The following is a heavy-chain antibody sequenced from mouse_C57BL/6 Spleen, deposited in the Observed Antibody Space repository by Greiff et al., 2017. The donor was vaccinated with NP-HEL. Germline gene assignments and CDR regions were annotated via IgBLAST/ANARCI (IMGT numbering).Heavy chain of an antibody. CDR3: AYYSNAWYIDV. CDR2: INPNNGGT. J-gene: IGHJ1*03. Sequence: EVKLQESGPELVKPGASVKMSCKASGYTFTDYNLHWVKQSHGQSLEWIGYINPNNGGTSYNQKFKGKATLTINESSSPSYMELRSLTSEDSAVYDCAYYSNAWYIDVWGKGTTVTVSS. V-gene: IGHV1-22*01. CDR1: GYTFTDYN. D-gene: IGHD2-5*01.